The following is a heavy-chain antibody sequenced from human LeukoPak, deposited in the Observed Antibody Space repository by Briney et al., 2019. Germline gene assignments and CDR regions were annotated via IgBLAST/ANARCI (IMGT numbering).Heavy chain of an antibody. CDR3: AKWDFDY. J-gene: IGHJ4*02. CDR1: GFTFSGYG. CDR2: ISYEGSYK. V-gene: IGHV3-30*18. Sequence: GGSLRLSWAASGFTFSGYGMHWVRQAPGKGLEGVAVISYEGSYKYYADSVQGRFTISRDNSKNTLYLQRNSLRPDDTAVYYCAKWDFDYWGQGTLVTVSS.